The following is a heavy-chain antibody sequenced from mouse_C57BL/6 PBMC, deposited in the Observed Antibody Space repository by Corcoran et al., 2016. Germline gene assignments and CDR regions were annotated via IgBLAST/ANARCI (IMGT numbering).Heavy chain of an antibody. CDR1: GYTFTDYN. D-gene: IGHD1-1*01. CDR3: ARPLPYGSSHGYVDV. J-gene: IGHJ1*03. V-gene: IGHV1-18*01. Sequence: EVQLQQSGPELVKPGASVKIPCKASGYTFTDYNMDWVKQSHGKSLEWIGDINPNNGGTIYNQKFKGKATLTVDKSSSTAYMELRSLTSEDTAVYYCARPLPYGSSHGYVDVWGTGTTVTVSS. CDR2: INPNNGGT.